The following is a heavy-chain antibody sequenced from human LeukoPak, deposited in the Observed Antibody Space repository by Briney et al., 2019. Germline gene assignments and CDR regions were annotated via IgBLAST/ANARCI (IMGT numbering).Heavy chain of an antibody. Sequence: GGSLRLSCAASGFTFSSYAMSWVRQAPGKGLEWASAISGSGGSTYYADSVKGRFTISRDNSKNTLYLQMNSLRAEDTAVYYCAKGSYYDILTGYYGWYYFDYWGQGTLVTVSS. CDR2: ISGSGGST. CDR3: AKGSYYDILTGYYGWYYFDY. CDR1: GFTFSSYA. D-gene: IGHD3-9*01. J-gene: IGHJ4*02. V-gene: IGHV3-23*01.